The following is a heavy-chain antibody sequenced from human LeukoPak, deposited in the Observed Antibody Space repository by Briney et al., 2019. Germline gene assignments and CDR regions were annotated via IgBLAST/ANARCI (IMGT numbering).Heavy chain of an antibody. CDR1: GFTVSSNY. Sequence: GGSLRLSCAASGFTVSSNYMSWVRQAPGKGLEWVSVIYSGGSTYYADSVKGRFTISRDNSKNTLHLQMSSLRAEDTAVYYCARDNGDYLGAGFDYWGQGTLVTVSS. D-gene: IGHD4-17*01. V-gene: IGHV3-53*01. J-gene: IGHJ4*02. CDR3: ARDNGDYLGAGFDY. CDR2: IYSGGST.